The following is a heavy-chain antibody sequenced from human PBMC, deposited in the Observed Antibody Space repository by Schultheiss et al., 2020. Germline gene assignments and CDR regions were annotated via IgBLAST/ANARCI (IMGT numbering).Heavy chain of an antibody. CDR3: TTVGTYYDFLIGYFDY. CDR2: IKSKTDGGTT. J-gene: IGHJ4*02. CDR1: GFTVSSNY. V-gene: IGHV3-15*01. Sequence: GGSLRLSCAASGFTVSSNYMSWVRQAPGKGLEWVGRIKSKTDGGTTDYAAPVKGRFTISRDDSKNTLYLQMNSLKTEDTAVYYCTTVGTYYDFLIGYFDYWGQGTLVTVSS. D-gene: IGHD3-3*01.